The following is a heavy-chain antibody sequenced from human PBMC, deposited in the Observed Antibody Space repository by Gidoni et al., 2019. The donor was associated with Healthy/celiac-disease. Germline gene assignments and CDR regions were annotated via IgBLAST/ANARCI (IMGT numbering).Heavy chain of an antibody. CDR1: GGSISSGGYS. V-gene: IGHV4-30-2*01. CDR3: AREGDSYGKYNWFDP. J-gene: IGHJ5*02. Sequence: QLQLQESGSGLVKPSQTLSLTCAVSGGSISSGGYSWSWIRQPPGKGLEWIGYIYHSGSTYYNPSLKSRVTRSVDRSKNQFSLKLSSVTAADTAVYYCAREGDSYGKYNWFDPWGQGTLVTVSS. CDR2: IYHSGST. D-gene: IGHD5-18*01.